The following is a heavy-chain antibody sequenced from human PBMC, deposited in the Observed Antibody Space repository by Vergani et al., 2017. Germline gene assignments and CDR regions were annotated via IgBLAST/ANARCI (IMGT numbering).Heavy chain of an antibody. Sequence: QVQLQQWGGGLLKPSETLSLTCVVNGGSFTSYHWTWIRPSLGEGLEWVGVIDHTGRPDYNPSLKSRLTMSVDKSRNQFSRRLNSVTATDTAIYFCARVNTETNGHLYYYYYIDVWGQGTAVTVS. V-gene: IGHV4-34*01. CDR2: IDHTGRP. J-gene: IGHJ6*03. CDR3: ARVNTETNGHLYYYYYIDV. D-gene: IGHD4-11*01. CDR1: GGSFTSYH.